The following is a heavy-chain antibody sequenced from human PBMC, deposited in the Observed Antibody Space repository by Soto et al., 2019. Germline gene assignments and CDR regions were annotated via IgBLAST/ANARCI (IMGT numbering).Heavy chain of an antibody. CDR3: ARDVKYYDFWSGYYTDPCMEV. J-gene: IGHJ6*02. CDR1: GDSVSSNSAA. V-gene: IGHV6-1*01. Sequence: SQTLSLTCAISGDSVSSNSAAWNWIRQSPSRGLEWLGRTYYRSKWYNDYAVSVKSRITINPDTSKNQFSLQLNSVTPEDTAVYYCARDVKYYDFWSGYYTDPCMEVWGQGTTVTVSS. CDR2: TYYRSKWYN. D-gene: IGHD3-3*01.